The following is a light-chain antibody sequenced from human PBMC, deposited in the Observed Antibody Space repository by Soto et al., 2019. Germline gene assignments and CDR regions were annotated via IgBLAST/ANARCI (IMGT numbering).Light chain of an antibody. CDR1: QSVSSSY. CDR3: QQYGSSGT. V-gene: IGKV3-20*01. CDR2: GAS. Sequence: EIVLTQSPGTLSLSPGERATLSCRGSQSVSSSYLAWYQQKPGQAPRLLIYGASSRATGIPDRFSGSGSGTDFTLTISRLEPEDFAVYYCQQYGSSGTFGQGTKVDI. J-gene: IGKJ1*01.